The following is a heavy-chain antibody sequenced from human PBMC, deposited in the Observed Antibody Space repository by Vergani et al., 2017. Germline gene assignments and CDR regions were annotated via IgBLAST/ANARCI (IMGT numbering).Heavy chain of an antibody. J-gene: IGHJ6*04. CDR1: GFTFSNYA. CDR3: YYDFWAGYESGDV. Sequence: EVQLLESGGGLVQPGGSLRLSCAASGFTFSNYAMSWVRQAPGKGLEWVSTISGSGDSTSYADSVKGRFTISRDNSKNTLYLQMNSLRAEDTAVYYCYYDFWAGYESGDVWGKGTTVTVSS. V-gene: IGHV3-23*01. D-gene: IGHD3-3*01. CDR2: ISGSGDST.